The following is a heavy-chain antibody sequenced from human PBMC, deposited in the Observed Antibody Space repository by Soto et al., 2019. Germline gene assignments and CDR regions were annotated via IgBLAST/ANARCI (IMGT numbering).Heavy chain of an antibody. J-gene: IGHJ4*02. CDR3: TSPTTVTDFDY. CDR1: GFTFSGSA. V-gene: IGHV3-73*01. Sequence: GGSLSLSCAASGFTFSGSAMHWVRQASGKGLEWVGRIRSKANSYATAYAASVKGRFTISRDDSKNTAYLQMNSLKTEDTAVYYCTSPTTVTDFDYWGQGTLVTVSS. CDR2: IRSKANSYAT. D-gene: IGHD4-17*01.